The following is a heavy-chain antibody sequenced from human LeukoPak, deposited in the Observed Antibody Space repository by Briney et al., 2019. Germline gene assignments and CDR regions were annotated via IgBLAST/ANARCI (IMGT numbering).Heavy chain of an antibody. CDR2: ISSSSTI. CDR3: ARGPGVYYYMDV. V-gene: IGHV3-48*01. J-gene: IGHJ6*03. CDR1: GFTFSSYS. Sequence: GGSLRLSCAASGFTFSSYSMNWVRQAPGKGLEWVSYISSSSTIYYADSVKGRFTISRDNAKNSLYLQMNSLRAEDTAVYYCARGPGVYYYMDVWGKGTTVTVSS. D-gene: IGHD3-10*01.